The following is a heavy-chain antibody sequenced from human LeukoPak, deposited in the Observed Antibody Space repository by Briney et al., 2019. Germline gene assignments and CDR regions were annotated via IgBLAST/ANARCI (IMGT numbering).Heavy chain of an antibody. D-gene: IGHD3-10*01. J-gene: IGHJ6*03. V-gene: IGHV3-48*01. CDR2: ISSSSSTI. CDR1: GFTFSSYS. CDR3: AKVGITMVRGVIGNYYMDV. Sequence: GGSLRLSCAASGFTFSSYSMNWVRQAPGKGLEWVSYISSSSSTIYYADSVKGRFTISRDNAKNSLYLQMNSLRAEDTAVYYCAKVGITMVRGVIGNYYMDVWGKGTTVTVSS.